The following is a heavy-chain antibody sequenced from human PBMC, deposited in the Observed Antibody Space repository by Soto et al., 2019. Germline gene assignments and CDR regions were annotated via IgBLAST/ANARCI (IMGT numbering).Heavy chain of an antibody. Sequence: QVQLVQSGAEVKKPGSSVKVSCKASGGTFSSYAISWVRQAPGQGLEWMGGIIPIFGTANYAQKFQGRVTITADKPPSTAYRELSSLRSEDTAVYYWARSLLVGIAARPASSNWSAPWGQGPLVTVSS. V-gene: IGHV1-69*06. J-gene: IGHJ5*02. CDR2: IIPIFGTA. CDR1: GGTFSSYA. D-gene: IGHD6-13*01. CDR3: ARSLLVGIAARPASSNWSAP.